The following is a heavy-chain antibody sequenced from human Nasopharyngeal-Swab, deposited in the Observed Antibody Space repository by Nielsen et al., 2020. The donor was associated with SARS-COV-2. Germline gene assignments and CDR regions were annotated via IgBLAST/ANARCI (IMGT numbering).Heavy chain of an antibody. J-gene: IGHJ6*02. CDR3: AGGYCSGGSCYPTPPYYYYGMDV. CDR2: ISSSSTI. Sequence: ESPKIPCAASGFTFSSYSMNWVRQAPGKGLEWVSYISSSSTIYYADSVKGRFTISRDNAKNSLYLQMNSLRAEDTAVYYCAGGYCSGGSCYPTPPYYYYGMDVWGQGTTVTVSS. V-gene: IGHV3-48*04. D-gene: IGHD2-15*01. CDR1: GFTFSSYS.